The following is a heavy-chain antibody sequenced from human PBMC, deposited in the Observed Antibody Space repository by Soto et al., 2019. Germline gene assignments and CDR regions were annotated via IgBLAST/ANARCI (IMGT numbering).Heavy chain of an antibody. V-gene: IGHV3-15*07. CDR2: IKSKTDGGTT. J-gene: IGHJ3*02. CDR3: TTGRLRYFDWLRTGHAFDI. CDR1: GFTFSNAW. Sequence: GGSLRLSCAASGFTFSNAWMNWVRQAPGKGLEWVGRIKSKTDGGTTDYAAPVKGRFTISRDDSKNTLYLQMNSLKTEDTAVYYCTTGRLRYFDWLRTGHAFDIWGQGTMVTVSS. D-gene: IGHD3-9*01.